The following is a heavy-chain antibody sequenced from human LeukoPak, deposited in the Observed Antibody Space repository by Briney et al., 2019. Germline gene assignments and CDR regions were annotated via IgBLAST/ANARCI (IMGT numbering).Heavy chain of an antibody. V-gene: IGHV1-69*06. CDR3: ARDRYYYDSSGPFDP. Sequence: GASVKVSCKASGGTFSSYAISWVRQAPGQGLEWMGRIIPIFGTANYAQKFQGRVTITADKSTSTAYMELSSLRSEDTAVYYCARDRYYYDSSGPFDPWGQGTLVTVSS. J-gene: IGHJ5*02. CDR2: IIPIFGTA. CDR1: GGTFSSYA. D-gene: IGHD3-22*01.